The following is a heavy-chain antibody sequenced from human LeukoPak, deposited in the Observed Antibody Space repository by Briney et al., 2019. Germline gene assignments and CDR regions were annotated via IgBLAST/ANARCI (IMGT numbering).Heavy chain of an antibody. CDR2: INPNSGGT. D-gene: IGHD6-19*01. J-gene: IGHJ4*02. CDR1: GYTFTGYY. CDR3: ARAPDSSGPELDY. V-gene: IGHV1-2*02. Sequence: ASVKVSCKASGYTFTGYYMHWVRQAPGQGLEWMGWINPNSGGTNYAQKFQGRVTMTRDTSISTAYMELSRLRSDDTAVYYCARAPDSSGPELDYWGQGTLVTVSS.